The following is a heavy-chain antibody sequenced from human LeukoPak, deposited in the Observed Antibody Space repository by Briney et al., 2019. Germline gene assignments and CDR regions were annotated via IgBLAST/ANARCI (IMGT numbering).Heavy chain of an antibody. CDR3: ARTPHSSRLIDYYYMDV. J-gene: IGHJ6*03. Sequence: ASVKVSCKASGYTFTSYGISWVRQAPGQGLEWMGWMNPNSGNTGYAQKFQGRVTMTRNTSISTAYMELSSLRSEDTAVYYCARTPHSSRLIDYYYMDVWGKGTTVTISS. V-gene: IGHV1-8*02. CDR2: MNPNSGNT. CDR1: GYTFTSYG. D-gene: IGHD6-13*01.